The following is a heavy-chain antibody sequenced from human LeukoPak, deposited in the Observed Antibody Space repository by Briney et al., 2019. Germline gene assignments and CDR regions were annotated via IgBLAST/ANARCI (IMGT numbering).Heavy chain of an antibody. D-gene: IGHD4-17*01. CDR3: ARSGDYAWFDP. CDR1: GGPISSSNW. J-gene: IGHJ5*02. CDR2: IYHSGST. Sequence: SETLALTCAVSGGPISSSNWRSWVRPPPRKWLEWIGEIYHSGSTNYNASLKSRVTISGDKSKNQCSLKLSSVTAADTAVYYCARSGDYAWFDPWGQGTLVTVSS. V-gene: IGHV4-4*02.